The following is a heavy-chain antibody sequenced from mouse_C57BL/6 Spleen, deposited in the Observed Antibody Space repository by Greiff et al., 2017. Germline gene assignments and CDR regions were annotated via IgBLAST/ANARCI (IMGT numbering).Heavy chain of an antibody. D-gene: IGHD1-3*01. CDR2: INPNNGGT. CDR3: ARSGDNDPFAY. Sequence: EVQLLQSGPELVKPGASVKIPCKASGYTFTDYNMDWVKQSHGKSLEWIGDINPNNGGTIYNQKFKGKATLTVDKSSSTAYMELRSLTSEDTAVYYCARSGDNDPFAYWGQGTLVTVSA. J-gene: IGHJ3*01. V-gene: IGHV1-18*01. CDR1: GYTFTDYN.